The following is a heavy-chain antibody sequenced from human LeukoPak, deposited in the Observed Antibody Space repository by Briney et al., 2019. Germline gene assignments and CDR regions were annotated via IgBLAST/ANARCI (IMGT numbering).Heavy chain of an antibody. CDR1: GFTFDDYG. Sequence: PGGSLRLSCAASGFTFDDYGMSWVRQAPGKGLEWVSAISGSGGSTYYADSVKGRFTISRDNSKNTLYLQMNSLRAEDTAVYYCAKEGRYDYVWGSYRHYFDYWGQGTLVTVSS. D-gene: IGHD3-16*02. CDR3: AKEGRYDYVWGSYRHYFDY. J-gene: IGHJ4*02. CDR2: ISGSGGST. V-gene: IGHV3-23*01.